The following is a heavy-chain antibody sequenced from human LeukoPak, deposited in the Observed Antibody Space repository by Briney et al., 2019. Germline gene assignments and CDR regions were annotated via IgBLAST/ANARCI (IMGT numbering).Heavy chain of an antibody. CDR2: INHSGST. CDR1: GGSFSGYS. Sequence: SETLSLTCAVYGGSFSGYSWSSIRQPPGKGLEWIGEINHSGSTNYNPSLKSRVTISVDTSKNQFSLKLSSGCAADTAMYPWARGLYDSGRWSYYYMGVWGKGTTVTVSS. J-gene: IGHJ6*03. D-gene: IGHD3-16*01. V-gene: IGHV4-34*01. CDR3: ARGLYDSGRWSYYYMGV.